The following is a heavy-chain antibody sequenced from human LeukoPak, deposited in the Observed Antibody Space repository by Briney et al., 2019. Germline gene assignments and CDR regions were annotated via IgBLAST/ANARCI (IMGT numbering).Heavy chain of an antibody. J-gene: IGHJ3*02. D-gene: IGHD3-22*01. Sequence: SETLSLTCTVSGGSIGSHYWSWIRQPPGKGLEWIGYVFYSGTTNYNPSLNSRVTISVDTSKNQFSLKLSSVTAADTAVYFCARDYYDNRGEAFDIWGLGTMVTVSS. CDR3: ARDYYDNRGEAFDI. V-gene: IGHV4-59*11. CDR1: GGSIGSHY. CDR2: VFYSGTT.